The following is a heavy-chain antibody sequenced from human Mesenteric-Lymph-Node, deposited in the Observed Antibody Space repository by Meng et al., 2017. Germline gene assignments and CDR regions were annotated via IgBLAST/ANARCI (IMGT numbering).Heavy chain of an antibody. CDR2: ISYDGSNK. D-gene: IGHD2-2*01. Sequence: GESLKISCAASGFTFSSYGMHWVRQAPGKGLEWVAVISYDGSNKYYADSVKGRFTISRDNSKNTLYLQMNSLRAEDTAVYYCARDPVVPAPSYGMDVWGQGTTVTVSS. CDR3: ARDPVVPAPSYGMDV. CDR1: GFTFSSYG. J-gene: IGHJ6*02. V-gene: IGHV3-30*19.